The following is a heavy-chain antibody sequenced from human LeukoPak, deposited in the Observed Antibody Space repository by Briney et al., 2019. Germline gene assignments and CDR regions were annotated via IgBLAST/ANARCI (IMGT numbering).Heavy chain of an antibody. J-gene: IGHJ4*02. CDR2: INTNTGNP. V-gene: IGHV7-4-1*02. D-gene: IGHD3-10*01. Sequence: ASVKVSRKASGYTFTSYAMNWVRQAPGQGLEWMGWINTNTGNPTYGQGFTGRFVFSLDTSVSTAYLQISSLKAEDTAVYYCARELCVRGSGSYCPFDYWGQGTLVTVSS. CDR1: GYTFTSYA. CDR3: ARELCVRGSGSYCPFDY.